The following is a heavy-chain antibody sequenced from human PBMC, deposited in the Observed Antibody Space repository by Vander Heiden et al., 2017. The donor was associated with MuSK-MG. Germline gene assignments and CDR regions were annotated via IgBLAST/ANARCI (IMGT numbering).Heavy chain of an antibody. CDR3: AKLVESGSYFDY. CDR1: GFTFDDYA. Sequence: EVQLVESGGGLVQPGRSRRLSCAASGFTFDDYAMHWVRQGRGKGLEWVSGISWNSGSIGYADSVKGRFTISRDNAKNSLYLQMNSLRAEDTAWYYCAKLVESGSYFDYWGQGPRGTVAA. V-gene: IGHV3-9*01. D-gene: IGHD1-26*01. J-gene: IGHJ4*02. CDR2: ISWNSGSI.